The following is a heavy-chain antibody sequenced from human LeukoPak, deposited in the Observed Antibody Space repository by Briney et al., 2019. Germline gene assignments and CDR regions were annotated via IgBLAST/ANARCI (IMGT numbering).Heavy chain of an antibody. CDR1: GGSISSYY. D-gene: IGHD6-13*01. CDR2: IYYSGST. Sequence: PSKTLSLTCTVSGGSISSYYWSWIRQPPGKGLEWIGYIYYSGSTNYNPSLKSRVTISVDTSKNQFSLKLSSVTAADTAVYYCARHLIAAAGMDYWGQGTLVTVSS. CDR3: ARHLIAAAGMDY. V-gene: IGHV4-59*08. J-gene: IGHJ4*02.